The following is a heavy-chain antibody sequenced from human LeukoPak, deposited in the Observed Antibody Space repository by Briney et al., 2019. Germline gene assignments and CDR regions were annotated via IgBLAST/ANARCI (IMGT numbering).Heavy chain of an antibody. CDR1: GGSISSYY. Sequence: PSETLSLTCTVSGGSISSYYWSWIRQPPGKGLEWIGYIYYSGSTNYNPSLKSRVTISVDTSKNQFSLKLSSVTAADTAVYYCARDLGWELHGRAFDIWGQGTIGTVSS. V-gene: IGHV4-59*01. D-gene: IGHD1-26*01. CDR2: IYYSGST. J-gene: IGHJ3*02. CDR3: ARDLGWELHGRAFDI.